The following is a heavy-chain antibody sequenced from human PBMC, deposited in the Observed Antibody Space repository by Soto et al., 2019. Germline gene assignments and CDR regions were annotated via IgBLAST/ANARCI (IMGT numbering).Heavy chain of an antibody. Sequence: GGSLRLSCAASGFTFSGSAMHWVRQASGKGLEWVGRIRSKANSYGTAYAASVKGRFTISREDSKNTAYLQMNSLKTEDTAVYYCTRPFDYGDYKGTFDYWGQGTLVTVSS. CDR1: GFTFSGSA. CDR3: TRPFDYGDYKGTFDY. V-gene: IGHV3-73*01. CDR2: IRSKANSYGT. D-gene: IGHD4-17*01. J-gene: IGHJ4*02.